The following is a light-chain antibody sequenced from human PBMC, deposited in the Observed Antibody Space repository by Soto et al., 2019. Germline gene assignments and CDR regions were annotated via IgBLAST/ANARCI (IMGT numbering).Light chain of an antibody. J-gene: IGLJ3*02. CDR1: SSDVGGYNY. CDR2: DVS. V-gene: IGLV2-11*01. Sequence: QSALTQPRSVSVSPGQSVTISCTGTSSDVGGYNYVSWYQQHPGKAPKLMIYDVSKRPSGVPDRFSGSKSGNTASLTISGLQAEDEADYYCCSYAGSYTLRVFGCGTTLTVL. CDR3: CSYAGSYTLRV.